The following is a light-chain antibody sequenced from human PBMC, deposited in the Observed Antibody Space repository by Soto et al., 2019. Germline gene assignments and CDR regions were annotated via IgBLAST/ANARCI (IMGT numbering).Light chain of an antibody. CDR3: GTWDSSLSAYV. CDR2: DNN. J-gene: IGLJ1*01. CDR1: SSNIGNNY. Sequence: QSVLTQPPSVCAAPGQKVAISCSGSSSNIGNNYVSWYQQLPGTAPKLLIYDNNKRPSGIPDRFSGSKSGTSATLGITGLQTGDEADYYCGTWDSSLSAYVFGTGTKVTV. V-gene: IGLV1-51*01.